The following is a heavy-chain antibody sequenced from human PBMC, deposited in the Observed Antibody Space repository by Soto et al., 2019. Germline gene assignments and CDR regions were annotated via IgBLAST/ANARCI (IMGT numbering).Heavy chain of an antibody. D-gene: IGHD5-18*01. CDR3: AKGSTAMTYFDY. V-gene: IGHV3-30*18. Sequence: GESLKISCAASGFTFSSYGMHWVRQAPGKGLEWVAVISYDGSNKYYADSVKGRFTISRDNSKNTLYLQMNSLRAEDTAVYYCAKGSTAMTYFDYWGQGTLVTVSS. J-gene: IGHJ4*02. CDR1: GFTFSSYG. CDR2: ISYDGSNK.